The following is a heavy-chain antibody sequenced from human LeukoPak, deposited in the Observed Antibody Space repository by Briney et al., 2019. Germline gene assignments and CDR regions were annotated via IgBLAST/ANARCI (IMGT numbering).Heavy chain of an antibody. Sequence: PGGSLRLSCAASGFTFSSYWMSWVRQAPGKGLEWVSATSGSGGSTYYADSVKGRFTISRDNSKNTLYLQMNSLRAEDTAVYYCAKDATITMVRGFQPPDAFDIWGQGTMVTVSS. V-gene: IGHV3-23*01. D-gene: IGHD3-10*01. CDR2: TSGSGGST. J-gene: IGHJ3*02. CDR1: GFTFSSYW. CDR3: AKDATITMVRGFQPPDAFDI.